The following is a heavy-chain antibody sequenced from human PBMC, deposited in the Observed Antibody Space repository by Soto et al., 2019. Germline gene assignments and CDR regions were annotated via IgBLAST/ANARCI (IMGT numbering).Heavy chain of an antibody. J-gene: IGHJ4*02. CDR3: AGGNFRD. CDR1: RYNFNTFD. CDR2: MNPNSGNT. V-gene: IGHV1-8*02. Sequence: GXAVKVSIKASRYNFNTFDVYWVRQATGHGLEWMGWMNPNSGNTVYAQELRGRVTMTRNTSNTTAYMELTSLTSDDTGVYYCAGGNFRDWGQGTLVTVSS.